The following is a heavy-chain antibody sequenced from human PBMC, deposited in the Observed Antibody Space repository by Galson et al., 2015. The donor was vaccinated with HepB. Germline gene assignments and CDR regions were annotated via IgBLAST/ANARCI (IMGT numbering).Heavy chain of an antibody. V-gene: IGHV1-46*04. CDR3: VRTWGY. CDR2: INPSGGTT. J-gene: IGHJ4*02. CDR1: GNTYTSYS. D-gene: IGHD7-27*01. Sequence: SCKASGNTYTSYSIHWVRQAPGQGLEWMGVINPSGGTTTYAQKLQGRITVTTETSTSTVYMELSSLRSEDTAVYFCVRTWGYWGQGTLVTVSS.